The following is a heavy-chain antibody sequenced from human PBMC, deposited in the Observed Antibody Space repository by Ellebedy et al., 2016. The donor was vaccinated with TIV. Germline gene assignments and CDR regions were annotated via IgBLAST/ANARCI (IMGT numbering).Heavy chain of an antibody. CDR1: GFTFSSYA. CDR2: ISSSSSYI. J-gene: IGHJ5*02. D-gene: IGHD2-2*01. V-gene: IGHV3-21*01. CDR3: ARGRIVVVSNWFDP. Sequence: GESLKISXAASGFTFSSYAMSWVRQAPGKGLEWVSSISSSSSYIYYADSVKGRFTISRDNAKNSLYLQMNSLRAEDTAVYYCARGRIVVVSNWFDPWGQGTLVTVSS.